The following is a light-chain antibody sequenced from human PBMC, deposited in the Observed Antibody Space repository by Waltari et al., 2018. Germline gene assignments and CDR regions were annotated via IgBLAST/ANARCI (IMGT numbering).Light chain of an antibody. CDR1: QSISNW. CDR3: QQYNSSPGT. Sequence: DIQMTQSPSTLSASVGDRVTITCRASQSISNWLAWYQQKPGKAPNLLIYKASSLESGVPSRFSGSGSGTEFTLTISSLQPDDFATYYCQQYNSSPGTFGQGTKVEIK. J-gene: IGKJ1*01. CDR2: KAS. V-gene: IGKV1-5*03.